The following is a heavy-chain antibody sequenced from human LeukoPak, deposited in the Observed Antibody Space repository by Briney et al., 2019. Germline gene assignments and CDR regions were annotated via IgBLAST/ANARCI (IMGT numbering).Heavy chain of an antibody. J-gene: IGHJ4*02. CDR2: ISSSSSSI. Sequence: GGSLRLSCAASGFTFSSYGMNWVRQAPGKGLEWLSYISSSSSSIYYADSVKGRFTISRDNAKNSLYLQMSSLRDEDTAVYYCARAPRSGYDYWGQGTLVTVSS. D-gene: IGHD3-22*01. V-gene: IGHV3-48*02. CDR1: GFTFSSYG. CDR3: ARAPRSGYDY.